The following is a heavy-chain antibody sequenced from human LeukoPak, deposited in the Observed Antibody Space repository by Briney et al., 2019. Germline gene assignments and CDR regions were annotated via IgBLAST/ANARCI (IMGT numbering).Heavy chain of an antibody. Sequence: GGSLRLSCTASGFTLSTYTMNWVRQAPGKVLEWVSYISSTSTTKYYADSVNGRFTISRDNSKNSLDLQMNRLTAEDTAVYYCARDRSLVDGDYGVWFDAWGQGSLVTVSS. V-gene: IGHV3-48*04. D-gene: IGHD4-17*01. CDR1: GFTLSTYT. CDR2: ISSTSTTK. CDR3: ARDRSLVDGDYGVWFDA. J-gene: IGHJ5*02.